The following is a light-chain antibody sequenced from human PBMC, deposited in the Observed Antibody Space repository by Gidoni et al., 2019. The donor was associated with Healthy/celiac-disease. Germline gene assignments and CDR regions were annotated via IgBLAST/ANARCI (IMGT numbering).Light chain of an antibody. CDR3: MIWHSSAVV. V-gene: IGLV5-45*03. CDR2: YKSDSDK. J-gene: IGLJ2*01. CDR1: SGINVGTYR. Sequence: QAVLTQPSSLSASPGASASLTGTLRSGINVGTYRIYWYQQKPGSPPQYLLRYKSDSDKQQGSGVPSRFSGSTDASANAGILLLSGLQSEDEADYYCMIWHSSAVVFGGGTKLTVL.